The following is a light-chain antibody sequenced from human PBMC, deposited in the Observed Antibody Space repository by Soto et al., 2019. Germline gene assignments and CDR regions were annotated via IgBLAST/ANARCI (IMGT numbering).Light chain of an antibody. CDR2: KVS. Sequence: DIVMTQSPLSLPVTLGQPASISCRSSQSPVHSDGITYLNWFQQRPGQSPRRLIYKVSNRDSGVPDRFSGSGSGTDFTLEISRVEAEDVGVYYCMQGELWPYTFGQGTKLEIK. CDR1: QSPVHSDGITY. V-gene: IGKV2-30*02. J-gene: IGKJ2*01. CDR3: MQGELWPYT.